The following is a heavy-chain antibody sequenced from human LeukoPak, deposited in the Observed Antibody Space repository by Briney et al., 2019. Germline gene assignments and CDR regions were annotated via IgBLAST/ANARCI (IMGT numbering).Heavy chain of an antibody. J-gene: IGHJ4*02. CDR2: INPNGGST. CDR3: ARARESGGYYFDY. V-gene: IGHV1-46*01. D-gene: IGHD3-22*01. CDR1: GYTFTGYY. Sequence: GASVKVSCKASGYTFTGYYMHWVRQAPGQGLEWMGIINPNGGSTNFAQKIQGRATMTRDTSTSTVYMELSGLRSEDTAIYYCARARESGGYYFDYWGQGTLVTVSS.